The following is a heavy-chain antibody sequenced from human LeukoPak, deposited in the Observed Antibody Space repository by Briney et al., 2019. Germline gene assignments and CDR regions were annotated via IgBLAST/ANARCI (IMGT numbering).Heavy chain of an antibody. D-gene: IGHD5-12*01. J-gene: IGHJ4*02. V-gene: IGHV1-2*02. CDR1: GYSFTGHY. Sequence: GASVKVSCKASGYSFTGHYMHWVRQAPGQGLEWMGWINPKSGGTNYAQKFQGRVTMTRDTSISTAYMELSRLRSDDTAVYYCARDYGGILVAETFDYWGQGTLVTVSS. CDR2: INPKSGGT. CDR3: ARDYGGILVAETFDY.